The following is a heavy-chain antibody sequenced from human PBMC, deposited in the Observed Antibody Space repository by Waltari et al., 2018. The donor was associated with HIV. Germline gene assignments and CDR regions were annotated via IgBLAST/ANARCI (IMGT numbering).Heavy chain of an antibody. V-gene: IGHV3-21*02. Sequence: EVQLVESGGGPVKPGESLRLSCVTSGFIFNSYSMNWVRQAPGKGPEWVSSISSSGNFKNYAGSVKGRLTISRDNAENSLYLQMNGLRAEDTAIYYCARDSRGSTWSLNWFDPWGQGTLVTVSS. CDR3: ARDSRGSTWSLNWFDP. D-gene: IGHD6-6*01. CDR1: GFIFNSYS. J-gene: IGHJ5*02. CDR2: ISSSGNFK.